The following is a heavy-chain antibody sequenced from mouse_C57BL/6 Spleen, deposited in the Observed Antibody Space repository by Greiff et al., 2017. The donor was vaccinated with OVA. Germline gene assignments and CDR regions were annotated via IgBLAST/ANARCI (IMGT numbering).Heavy chain of an antibody. J-gene: IGHJ2*01. D-gene: IGHD2-5*01. Sequence: VQLVESGAELVKPGASVKISCKASGYAFSSYWMNWVKQRPGKGLEWIGQIYPGDGDTNFNGKFTGKATLTADKSSSTAYMQLSSLTSEDSAVYFCARYRNYVGDYWGQGTTLTVSS. V-gene: IGHV1-80*01. CDR3: ARYRNYVGDY. CDR2: IYPGDGDT. CDR1: GYAFSSYW.